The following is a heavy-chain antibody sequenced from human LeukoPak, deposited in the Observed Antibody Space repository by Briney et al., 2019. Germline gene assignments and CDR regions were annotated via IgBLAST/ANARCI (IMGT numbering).Heavy chain of an antibody. CDR1: GGSISSSSYY. CDR2: IYYTGRT. V-gene: IGHV4-39*01. CDR3: ARLGIKYDYVWGSYRSIPYYFDY. D-gene: IGHD3-16*02. J-gene: IGHJ4*02. Sequence: SETLSLTCTVSGGSISSSSYYWGWIRQPPGKGLEWIATIYYTGRTYYNPSLKSRVTISIDTSKNQFSLKLSSVPAADTAVYYCARLGIKYDYVWGSYRSIPYYFDYWGQGTLVTVSS.